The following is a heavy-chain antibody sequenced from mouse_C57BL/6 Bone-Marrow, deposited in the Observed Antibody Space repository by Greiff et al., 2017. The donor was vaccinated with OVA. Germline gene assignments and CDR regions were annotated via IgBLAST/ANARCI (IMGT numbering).Heavy chain of an antibody. CDR2: IYPGGGYT. D-gene: IGHD2-4*01. Sequence: QVQLQQSGAELVRPGTSVKMSCKASGYTFTNYWIGWAKQRPGHGLEWIGDIYPGGGYTNYNEKFKGKATLTADKSSSTAYMQFSSLTSEDSAIYYCARGPGSTMITTGYYYAMDYWGQGTSVTVSS. CDR1: GYTFTNYW. J-gene: IGHJ4*01. CDR3: ARGPGSTMITTGYYYAMDY. V-gene: IGHV1-63*01.